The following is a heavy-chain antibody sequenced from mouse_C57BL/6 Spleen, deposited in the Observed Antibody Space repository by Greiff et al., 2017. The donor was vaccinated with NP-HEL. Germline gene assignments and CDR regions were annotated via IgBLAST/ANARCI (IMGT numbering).Heavy chain of an antibody. CDR2: IDPETGGT. Sequence: LQESGAELVRPGASVTLSCKASGYTFTDYEMHWVKQTPVHGLEWIGAIDPETGGTAYNQKFKGKAILTADKSSSTAYMVLRSLTSEDSAVYYGARTEASTMVTRDWYFDVWGTGTTVTVSS. V-gene: IGHV1-15*01. CDR3: ARTEASTMVTRDWYFDV. CDR1: GYTFTDYE. D-gene: IGHD2-2*01. J-gene: IGHJ1*03.